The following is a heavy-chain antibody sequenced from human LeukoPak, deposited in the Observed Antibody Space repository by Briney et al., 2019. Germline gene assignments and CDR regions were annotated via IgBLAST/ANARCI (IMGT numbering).Heavy chain of an antibody. J-gene: IGHJ4*02. D-gene: IGHD3-9*01. CDR2: ISSSSSYI. CDR1: GFTFSSYS. CDR3: ASLSYDILTGYYMGDY. Sequence: GGSLRLSCAASGFTFSSYSVNWVRQAPGKGLEWVSSISSSSSYIYYADSVKGRFTISRDNAKNSLYLQMNSLRAEDTAVYYCASLSYDILTGYYMGDYWGQGTLVTVSS. V-gene: IGHV3-21*01.